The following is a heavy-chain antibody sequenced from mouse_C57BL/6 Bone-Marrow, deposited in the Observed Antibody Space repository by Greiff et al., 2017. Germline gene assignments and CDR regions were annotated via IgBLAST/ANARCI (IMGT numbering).Heavy chain of an antibody. Sequence: EVKLVESGGGLVQPGGSLSLSCAASGFTFPDYYMSWVRQPPGTALAWLGFIRNKANGYTTEYSASVKGRFTISRDNSQSILYLQMNALRAEDSATYYCARLDSNFDYWGQGTTLTVSS. CDR1: GFTFPDYY. CDR2: IRNKANGYTT. CDR3: ARLDSNFDY. J-gene: IGHJ2*01. V-gene: IGHV7-3*01.